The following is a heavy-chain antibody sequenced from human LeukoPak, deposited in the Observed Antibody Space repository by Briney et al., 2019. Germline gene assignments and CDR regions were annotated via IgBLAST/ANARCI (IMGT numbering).Heavy chain of an antibody. Sequence: ASVKVSCKASGYTFTSYDINWVRQATGQGLEWMGWMNPNSGNTGYAQKFQGRVTMTRDTSITTAYMELSSLSSEDTAMYYCAREPSLQSSSSYNYWGQGTLVTASS. D-gene: IGHD6-6*01. V-gene: IGHV1-8*01. CDR1: GYTFTSYD. CDR3: AREPSLQSSSSYNY. J-gene: IGHJ4*02. CDR2: MNPNSGNT.